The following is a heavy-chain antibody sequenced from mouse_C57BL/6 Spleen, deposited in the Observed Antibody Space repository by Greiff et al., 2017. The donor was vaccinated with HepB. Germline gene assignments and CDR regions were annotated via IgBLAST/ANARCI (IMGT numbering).Heavy chain of an antibody. Sequence: EVQLQESGPGLVKPSQSLSLTCSVTGYSITSGYYWNWIRQFPGNKLEWMGYISYDGSNNYNPSLKNRISITRDTSKNQFFLKLNSVTTEDTATYYCARAFTGAMDYWGQGTSVTVSS. V-gene: IGHV3-6*01. CDR1: GYSITSGYY. CDR2: ISYDGSN. J-gene: IGHJ4*01. CDR3: ARAFTGAMDY.